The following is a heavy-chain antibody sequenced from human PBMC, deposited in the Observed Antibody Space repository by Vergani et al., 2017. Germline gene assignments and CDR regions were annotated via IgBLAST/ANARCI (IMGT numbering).Heavy chain of an antibody. V-gene: IGHV1-46*01. J-gene: IGHJ4*02. D-gene: IGHD6-6*01. Sequence: QVQLVQSGAEVKKTGASVKVSCKAFGYSFSRYYHHWVRQAPGQGLQWMGIIDPSVGTTTYAQTFQDRVTMTSDMSTSTVYMELSNLSPDDTAIYYCARKYYFDYWGKGTLVTVSS. CDR3: ARKYYFDY. CDR1: GYSFSRYY. CDR2: IDPSVGTT.